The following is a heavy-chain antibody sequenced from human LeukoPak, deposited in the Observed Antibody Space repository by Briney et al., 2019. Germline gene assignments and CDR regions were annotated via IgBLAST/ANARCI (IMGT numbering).Heavy chain of an antibody. CDR2: ISSSGSTI. CDR3: ASGYDSSGPPPY. V-gene: IGHV3-48*01. Sequence: GGSLRLSCAASGFSFSTYSMNWVRQSPGKGLEWISYISSSGSTIYYADSVKGRFTISRDNAKNTLYLQMNSLRAEDTAVYYCASGYDSSGPPPYWGQGTLVTVSS. J-gene: IGHJ4*02. CDR1: GFSFSTYS. D-gene: IGHD3-22*01.